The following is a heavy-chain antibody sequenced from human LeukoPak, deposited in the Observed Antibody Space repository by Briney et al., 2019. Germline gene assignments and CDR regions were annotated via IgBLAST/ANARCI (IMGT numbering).Heavy chain of an antibody. CDR2: ISYGGSSK. V-gene: IGHV3-30*18. CDR3: AKGEIYYYGMDV. J-gene: IGHJ6*02. Sequence: GGSLRLSCAASGFTFSSYGMHWVRQAPGKGLEWVAVISYGGSSKYCADSVKGRFTFSRDNSKNTLYLQMNSLRAEDTAVYYCAKGEIYYYGMDVWGQGTTVTVSS. CDR1: GFTFSSYG.